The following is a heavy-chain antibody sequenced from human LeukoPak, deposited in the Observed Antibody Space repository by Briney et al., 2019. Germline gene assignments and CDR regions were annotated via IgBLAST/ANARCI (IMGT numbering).Heavy chain of an antibody. CDR1: GFTFSSYE. CDR2: ISSSGSTI. CDR3: ARAYYSDAFDS. V-gene: IGHV3-48*03. J-gene: IGHJ3*02. Sequence: PGGSLRLSCAASGFTFSSYEMNWVRQAPGKGLEWVSYISSSGSTIYYADSVKGRFTISRDNAKNSLYLQMNSLSAEDTAVYYCARAYYSDAFDSWGKGTMVTVSS. D-gene: IGHD3-10*01.